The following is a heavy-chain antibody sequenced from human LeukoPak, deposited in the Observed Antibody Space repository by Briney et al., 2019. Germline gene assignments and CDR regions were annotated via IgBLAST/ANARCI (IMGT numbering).Heavy chain of an antibody. Sequence: SETLSLTCTVSGGSISSYYWSWIRQPPGKGLEWIGNIYSSGSTYYNASLQSRVTISIDTSKNQFSLRLNSVTAADTAMYYCARSDYSNASPRYYYYYYMDVWGKGTTVTVSS. CDR2: IYSSGST. CDR1: GGSISSYY. CDR3: ARSDYSNASPRYYYYYYMDV. D-gene: IGHD4-11*01. J-gene: IGHJ6*03. V-gene: IGHV4-59*04.